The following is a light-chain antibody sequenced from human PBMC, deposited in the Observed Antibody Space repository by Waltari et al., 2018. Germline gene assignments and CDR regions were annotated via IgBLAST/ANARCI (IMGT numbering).Light chain of an antibody. Sequence: QSALTQPASVSGSPGQSITISCIGTSRDVGNYNLVSWYQQYPGKAPKLMVYEGSKRPSGVSDRFSGSKSGNTASLTISGLQAEDEADYHCCSYAGSTTLVFGGGTKLTVL. CDR1: SRDVGNYNL. CDR2: EGS. J-gene: IGLJ2*01. CDR3: CSYAGSTTLV. V-gene: IGLV2-23*01.